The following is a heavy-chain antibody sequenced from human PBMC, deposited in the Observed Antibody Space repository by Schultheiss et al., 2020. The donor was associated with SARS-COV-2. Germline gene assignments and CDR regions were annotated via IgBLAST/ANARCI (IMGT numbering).Heavy chain of an antibody. CDR1: GGSFSGYY. CDR2: INHSGST. J-gene: IGHJ6*02. CDR3: ARDRKGTMVQGVPYGMDV. V-gene: IGHV4-34*09. D-gene: IGHD3-10*01. Sequence: SQTLSLTCAVYGGSFSGYYWSWIRQPPGKGLEWIGEINHSGSTYYNPSLKSRVTISVDTSKNQFSLKLSSVTAADTAVYYCARDRKGTMVQGVPYGMDVWGQGTTVTVSS.